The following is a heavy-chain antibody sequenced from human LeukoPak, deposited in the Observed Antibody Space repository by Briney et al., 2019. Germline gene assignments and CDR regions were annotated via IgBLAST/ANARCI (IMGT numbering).Heavy chain of an antibody. CDR3: ARAYIVVVPAAIPRDAFDI. CDR2: INPNSGGT. D-gene: IGHD2-2*02. Sequence: ASVKASCKASGYTFTGYYMHWVRQAPGQGLEWMGWINPNSGGTNYAQKFQGRVTMTRDTSISTAYMELSRLRSDDTAVYYCARAYIVVVPAAIPRDAFDIWGQGTMVTVSS. J-gene: IGHJ3*02. V-gene: IGHV1-2*02. CDR1: GYTFTGYY.